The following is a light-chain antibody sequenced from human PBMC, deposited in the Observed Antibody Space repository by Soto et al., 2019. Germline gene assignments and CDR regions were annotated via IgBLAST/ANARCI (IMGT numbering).Light chain of an antibody. Sequence: EVVLTQSPGTLSLSPGERVTLSCRASQSVASSYLAWYQQKPGRAPRLLFYSASSRATGIPDRFSGSGSGTDFTLTISRLEPEDFAVYYCQQYGTSPPRYTFGQGTKLEIK. CDR2: SAS. V-gene: IGKV3-20*01. CDR3: QQYGTSPPRYT. CDR1: QSVASSY. J-gene: IGKJ2*01.